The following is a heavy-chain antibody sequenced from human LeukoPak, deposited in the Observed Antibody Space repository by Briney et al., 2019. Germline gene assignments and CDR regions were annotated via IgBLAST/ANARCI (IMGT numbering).Heavy chain of an antibody. Sequence: GGSLRLSCAASGFTFSSYAMTWVRQAPGKGLDWVSAIFGSGATYYADSVRGRFTISRDNSKNTLYLQMNNLRAEDTALYYCAKGRGPAATHPDYWGQGTPVTVSS. V-gene: IGHV3-23*01. D-gene: IGHD6-25*01. CDR2: IFGSGAT. J-gene: IGHJ4*02. CDR1: GFTFSSYA. CDR3: AKGRGPAATHPDY.